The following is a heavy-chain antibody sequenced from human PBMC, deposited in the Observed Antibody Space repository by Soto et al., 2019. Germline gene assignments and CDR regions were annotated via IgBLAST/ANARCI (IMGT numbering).Heavy chain of an antibody. J-gene: IGHJ4*02. V-gene: IGHV3-48*01. D-gene: IGHD3-10*01. CDR1: GFTFSNYV. CDR3: EKDSGFGELFEPIDY. CDR2: INAPGETK. Sequence: GGSLILSWAASGFTFSNYVMNWARQAPGRGLEWVTHINAPGETKSYSDSVKGRFTISRDNSKNTLYLQMNSLRAEDTAVYYCEKDSGFGELFEPIDYWGQGTLVTVSS.